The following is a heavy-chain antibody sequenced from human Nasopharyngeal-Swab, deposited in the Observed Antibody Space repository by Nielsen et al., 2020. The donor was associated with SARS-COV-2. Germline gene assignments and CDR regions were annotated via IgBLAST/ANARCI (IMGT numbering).Heavy chain of an antibody. V-gene: IGHV2-70*11. CDR3: ARVRRDEDTAMARYYYYYHMDV. D-gene: IGHD5-18*01. J-gene: IGHJ6*03. Sequence: APGKALEWLARIDWDDETYYSTSLKTRLTISKGTSKNQVVLRMTNMDPADTATYYCARVRRDEDTAMARYYYYYHMDVWGLGTTVTVSS. CDR2: IDWDDET.